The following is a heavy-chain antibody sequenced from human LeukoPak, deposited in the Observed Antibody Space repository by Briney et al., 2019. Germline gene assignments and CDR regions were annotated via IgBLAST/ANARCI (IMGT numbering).Heavy chain of an antibody. J-gene: IGHJ4*02. CDR3: ARVGYYDSSGYYTSPFDY. CDR1: GGSISSGDYY. Sequence: SQTLSLTCTVSGGSISSGDYYWSWIRQPPGKGLEWIGYIYYSGSTYYNPSLKSRVTISVDTSKNPFSLKLSSVTAADTAVYYCARVGYYDSSGYYTSPFDYWGQGTLVTVSS. V-gene: IGHV4-30-4*01. CDR2: IYYSGST. D-gene: IGHD3-22*01.